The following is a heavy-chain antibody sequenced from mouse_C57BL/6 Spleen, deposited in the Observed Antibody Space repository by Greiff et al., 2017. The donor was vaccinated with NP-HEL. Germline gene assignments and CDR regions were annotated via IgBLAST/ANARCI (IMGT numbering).Heavy chain of an antibody. J-gene: IGHJ2*01. CDR2: IYPGDGDT. V-gene: IGHV1-82*01. Sequence: VQGVESGPELVKPGASVKISCKASGYAFSSSWMNWVKQRPGKGLEWIGRIYPGDGDTNYNGKFKGKATLTADKSSSTAYMQLSSLTSEDSAVYFCASGGFDYWGQGTTLTVSS. CDR3: ASGGFDY. CDR1: GYAFSSSW.